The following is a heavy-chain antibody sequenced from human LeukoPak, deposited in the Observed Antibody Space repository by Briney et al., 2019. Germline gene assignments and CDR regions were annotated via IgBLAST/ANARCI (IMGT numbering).Heavy chain of an antibody. D-gene: IGHD2-2*01. CDR1: GFTFGSYG. CDR3: ARAYCTSISCYAADY. CDR2: IWYDGSNK. J-gene: IGHJ4*02. V-gene: IGHV3-33*01. Sequence: GGSLRLSCAASGFTFGSYGMHWVRQAPGKGLEWVAVIWYDGSNKYYADSVKGRFTISRDNSKNTLYLQMNSLRAEDTAVYHCARAYCTSISCYAADYWGQGTLVTVSS.